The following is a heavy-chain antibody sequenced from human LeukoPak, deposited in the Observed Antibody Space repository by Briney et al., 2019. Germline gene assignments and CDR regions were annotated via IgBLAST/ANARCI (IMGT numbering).Heavy chain of an antibody. Sequence: VASVTVSCKASGYTFTSYGISWVRQAPGQGLEWMGWISAYNGNTNYAQKLQGRVTMTTDTSTSTAYMELRSLRSDDTAVYYCARDNSGEAGYSSSWSEDYWGQGTLVTVSS. V-gene: IGHV1-18*01. CDR3: ARDNSGEAGYSSSWSEDY. J-gene: IGHJ4*02. CDR2: ISAYNGNT. CDR1: GYTFTSYG. D-gene: IGHD6-13*01.